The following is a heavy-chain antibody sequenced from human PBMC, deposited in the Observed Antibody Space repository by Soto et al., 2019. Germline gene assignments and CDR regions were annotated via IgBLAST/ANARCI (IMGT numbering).Heavy chain of an antibody. Sequence: PSETLSLTCSVSGSSISSGDDYWTWIRQSPGRGLEWIGYIYYSGYSHSNASLKSRVTISVDTSKNQFSLNLRSVTAADTAVYYCARVRRSGTYYFDYWGQGTLVTVSS. CDR2: IYYSGYS. CDR1: GSSISSGDDY. J-gene: IGHJ4*02. CDR3: ARVRRSGTYYFDY. V-gene: IGHV4-30-4*01.